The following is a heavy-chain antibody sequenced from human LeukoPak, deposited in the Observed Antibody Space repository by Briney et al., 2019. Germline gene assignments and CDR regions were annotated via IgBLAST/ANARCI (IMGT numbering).Heavy chain of an antibody. V-gene: IGHV3-33*01. Sequence: PGRSLRLSCAASGFRFSNDAMHGVRQAPGKGLEWVAVIWFDGSDEYYADSLKGRSTISRDNSKNTLFLQMNSLRVEDTAVYYCARASNLDSSSWTVFEYWGQGTLVTVSS. CDR2: IWFDGSDE. D-gene: IGHD6-13*01. CDR1: GFRFSNDA. J-gene: IGHJ4*02. CDR3: ARASNLDSSSWTVFEY.